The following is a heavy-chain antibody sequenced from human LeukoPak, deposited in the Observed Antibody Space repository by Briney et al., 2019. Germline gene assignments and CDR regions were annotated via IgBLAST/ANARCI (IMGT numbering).Heavy chain of an antibody. Sequence: ASVKVSCKASGYTFSSYGISWVRQAPGQGLEWMGWISAFSGNTHYAQKFQGRVTMTTDTSTTTAYMELRGLRSDDTAVYYCARAEKPNWGNYYYYCMDVWGKGTTVTVSS. J-gene: IGHJ6*03. CDR2: ISAFSGNT. CDR1: GYTFSSYG. CDR3: ARAEKPNWGNYYYYCMDV. D-gene: IGHD7-27*01. V-gene: IGHV1-18*01.